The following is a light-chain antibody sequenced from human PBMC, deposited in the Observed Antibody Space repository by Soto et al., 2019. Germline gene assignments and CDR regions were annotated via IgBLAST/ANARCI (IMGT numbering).Light chain of an antibody. Sequence: QSVLTQSASVSGSPGQSITISCTGTSSDVGSYNYVSWYQQHPGKAPKLLIYEVSNRPSGVSNRFSGSKSGNTASLTISGLQAEDEADYYCSSYTSSSTSVVFGGGTKLTVL. J-gene: IGLJ2*01. CDR2: EVS. CDR3: SSYTSSSTSVV. CDR1: SSDVGSYNY. V-gene: IGLV2-14*01.